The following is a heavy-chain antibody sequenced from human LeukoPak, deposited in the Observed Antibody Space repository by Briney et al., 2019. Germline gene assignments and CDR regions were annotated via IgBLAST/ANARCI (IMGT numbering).Heavy chain of an antibody. D-gene: IGHD2-21*01. CDR1: GFTLGRYW. CDR2: INQDGSEK. J-gene: IGHJ4*02. CDR3: ARDLRRGNTYLWYYFDF. Sequence: GGSLRLSCVASGFTLGRYWMSWVRQAPGKGLEWVANINQDGSEKHYLDSVKGRFTVSKDNAKNSLYLQMNSLRVEDTAIYYCARDLRRGNTYLWYYFDFWGQGTLVTVSS. V-gene: IGHV3-7*01.